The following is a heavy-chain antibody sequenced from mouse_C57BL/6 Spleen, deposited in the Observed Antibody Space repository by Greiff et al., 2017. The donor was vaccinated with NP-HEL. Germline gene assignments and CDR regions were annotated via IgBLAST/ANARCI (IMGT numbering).Heavy chain of an antibody. J-gene: IGHJ2*01. CDR3: TGRGYGSSFY. CDR1: GYTFTDYE. D-gene: IGHD1-1*01. Sequence: VQLQQSGAELVRPGASVTLSCKASGYTFTDYEMHWVKQTPVHGLEWIGAIDPETGGTAYNQKFKGKAILTADKSSSTAYMELRSLTSEDSAVYYCTGRGYGSSFYWGQGTTRTVAS. V-gene: IGHV1-15*01. CDR2: IDPETGGT.